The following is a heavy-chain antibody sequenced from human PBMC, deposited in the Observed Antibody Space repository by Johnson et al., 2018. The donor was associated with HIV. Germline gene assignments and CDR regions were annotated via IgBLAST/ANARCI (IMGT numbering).Heavy chain of an antibody. CDR2: INWHGGST. D-gene: IGHD1-26*01. V-gene: IGHV3-20*04. Sequence: VQLVESGGGVVRPGGSLRLSCAASGFTFYNYAMSWVRQTTGKGLEWVSGINWHGGSTGYADSVKGRFTISRDNTKNSVYLQMNSLRVEDTAFYYCARDGWEQRGETVGDGFDIWGQGTMVTVSS. J-gene: IGHJ3*02. CDR3: ARDGWEQRGETVGDGFDI. CDR1: GFTFYNYA.